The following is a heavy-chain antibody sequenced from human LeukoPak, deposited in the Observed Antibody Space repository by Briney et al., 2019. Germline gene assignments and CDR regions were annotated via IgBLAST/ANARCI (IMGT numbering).Heavy chain of an antibody. D-gene: IGHD2-15*01. CDR1: GYSFPSYW. CDR2: IYPGDSDT. V-gene: IGHV5-51*01. J-gene: IGHJ4*02. CDR3: ARQVAAAARSFDY. Sequence: GESLKIPCRGSGYSFPSYWIGWVRQMPGRGLEWMGIIYPGDSDTKYSPSFQGQVTISADRSISTTYLQWSSLKASDTAMYYCARQVAAAARSFDYWGQGTLVTVSS.